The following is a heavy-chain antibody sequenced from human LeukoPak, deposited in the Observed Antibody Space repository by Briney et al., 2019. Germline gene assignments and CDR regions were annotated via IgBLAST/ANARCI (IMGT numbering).Heavy chain of an antibody. J-gene: IGHJ3*02. CDR2: ICPGDSGT. CDR1: GYSFTSYW. CDR3: ARPLRRYYYGSGSYYRDAFDI. D-gene: IGHD3-10*01. V-gene: IGHV5-51*01. Sequence: GESLKISCKGSGYSFTSYWIGWVRQMPGKGLEWMGIICPGDSGTRYSPSFQGQVTISADKSISTAYLQWSSLKASDTAMYYCARPLRRYYYGSGSYYRDAFDIWGQGTMVTVSS.